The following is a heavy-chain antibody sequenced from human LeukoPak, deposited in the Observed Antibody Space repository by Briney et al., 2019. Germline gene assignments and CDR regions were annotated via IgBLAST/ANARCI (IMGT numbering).Heavy chain of an antibody. D-gene: IGHD3-3*02. CDR3: ARGLSLFGVDYYFDY. Sequence: ASVKVSCKASGYTFTSYDINWVRQAPGQGLEWMGRIIPIFGTANYAQKFQGRVTITTDESTSTAYMELSSLRSEDTAVYYCARGLSLFGVDYYFDYWGQGTLVTVSS. CDR1: GYTFTSYD. J-gene: IGHJ4*02. CDR2: IIPIFGTA. V-gene: IGHV1-69*05.